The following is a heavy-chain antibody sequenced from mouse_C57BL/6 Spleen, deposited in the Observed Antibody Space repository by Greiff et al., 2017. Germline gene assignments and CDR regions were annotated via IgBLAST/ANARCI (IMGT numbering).Heavy chain of an antibody. D-gene: IGHD2-5*01. Sequence: QVQLQQPGAELVKPGASVKLSCKASGYTFTSYWMHWVKQRPGQGLEWIGMIHPNSGSTNYNEKFKSKATLTVDKSSSTAYMQLSSLTSEDSAVYYCARGGYYSILHYAMDYWGQGTSVTVSS. CDR1: GYTFTSYW. CDR2: IHPNSGST. J-gene: IGHJ4*01. CDR3: ARGGYYSILHYAMDY. V-gene: IGHV1-64*01.